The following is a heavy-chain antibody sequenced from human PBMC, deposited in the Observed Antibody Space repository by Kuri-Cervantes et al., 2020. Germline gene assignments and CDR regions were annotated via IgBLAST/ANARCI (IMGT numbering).Heavy chain of an antibody. CDR1: GFTVSSNY. CDR2: LYSSGST. V-gene: IGHV3-53*01. CDR3: ARDLGWTFDY. Sequence: GGSLRLSCAASGFTVSSNYMCWVRQAPGKGLEWVSILYSSGSTYYADSVKGRFTISRDNAKNSLYLQMNSLRAEDTAVYYCARDLGWTFDYWGQGTLVTVSS. D-gene: IGHD3/OR15-3a*01. J-gene: IGHJ4*02.